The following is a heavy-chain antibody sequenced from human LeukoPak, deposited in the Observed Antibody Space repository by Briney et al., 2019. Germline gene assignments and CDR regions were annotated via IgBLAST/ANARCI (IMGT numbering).Heavy chain of an antibody. Sequence: KPSETLSLTCTVSGGSISSYYWSWIRQPPGKGLEWIGYIYYSGSTNYNPSLKSRVTISVDTSKNQFSLKLSSATAADTAVYYCARYGKIYGDYDNYFDYWGQGTLVTVSS. D-gene: IGHD4-17*01. J-gene: IGHJ4*02. CDR3: ARYGKIYGDYDNYFDY. V-gene: IGHV4-59*01. CDR2: IYYSGST. CDR1: GGSISSYY.